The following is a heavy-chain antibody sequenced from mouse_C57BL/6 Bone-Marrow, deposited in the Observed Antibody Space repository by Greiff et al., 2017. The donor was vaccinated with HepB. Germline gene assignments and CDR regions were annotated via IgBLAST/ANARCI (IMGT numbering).Heavy chain of an antibody. V-gene: IGHV1-50*01. CDR1: GYTFTSYW. J-gene: IGHJ2*01. CDR2: IDPSDSYT. CDR3: ALYYGSSPYYFDY. Sequence: QVQLQQSGAELVKPGASVKLSCKASGYTFTSYWMQWVKQRPGQGLEWIGEIDPSDSYTNYNQKFKGKATLTVDTSSSTAYMQLSSLTSEDSAVYYCALYYGSSPYYFDYWGQGTTLTVSS. D-gene: IGHD1-1*01.